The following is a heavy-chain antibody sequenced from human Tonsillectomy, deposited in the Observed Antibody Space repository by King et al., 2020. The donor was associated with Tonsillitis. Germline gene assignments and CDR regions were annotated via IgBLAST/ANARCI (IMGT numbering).Heavy chain of an antibody. J-gene: IGHJ4*02. CDR1: GFSLITTGMG. CDR2: IYLDDDN. V-gene: IGHV2-5*02. CDR3: AHKPKPILQRYFDA. Sequence: TLKDSGPTLVKPTQTLTLTCTFSGFSLITTGMGVGWIRQPPGKPLEWLALIYLDDDNRYSPPLKIRLNITKDTSTNQVVLTITNMDPVDTATHLGAHKPKPILQRYFDAWGQGTLVTVSS.